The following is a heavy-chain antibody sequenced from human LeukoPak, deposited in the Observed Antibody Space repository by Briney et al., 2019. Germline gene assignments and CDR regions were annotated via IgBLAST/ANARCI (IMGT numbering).Heavy chain of an antibody. CDR3: ARLYSDTPHSSSSWAFDI. V-gene: IGHV5-51*01. CDR1: GYSFTSYW. D-gene: IGHD6-6*01. Sequence: GESLKISCKGSGYSFTSYWIGWVRQMPGKGLEWMGIIYPGDSDTRYSPSFQGQVTISADKSISTAYLQWSSLKASDTAMYYCARLYSDTPHSSSSWAFDIWGQGTMVTDSS. J-gene: IGHJ3*02. CDR2: IYPGDSDT.